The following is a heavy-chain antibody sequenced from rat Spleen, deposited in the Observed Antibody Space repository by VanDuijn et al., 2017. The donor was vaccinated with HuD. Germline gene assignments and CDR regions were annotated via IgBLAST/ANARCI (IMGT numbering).Heavy chain of an antibody. D-gene: IGHD4-3*01. CDR3: ATHNSGYFDY. CDR1: GLTFSAYY. V-gene: IGHV5-29*01. Sequence: EVQLVESDGGLVQPGRSLKLSCAASGLTFSAYYMAWVRQAPTKGLEWVATISYDGSSTYYRDSVKGRFTISRDNAKNTLYLQMDSLRPEDTATYYCATHNSGYFDYWGQGVMVTVSS. J-gene: IGHJ2*01. CDR2: ISYDGSST.